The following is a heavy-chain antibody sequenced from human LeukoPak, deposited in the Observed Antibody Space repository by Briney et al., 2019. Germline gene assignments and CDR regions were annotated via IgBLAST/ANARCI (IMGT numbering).Heavy chain of an antibody. Sequence: ASVKVSCKASGYTFTSYGISWVRQAPGQGLEWMGWISAYNGNTNYAQKLQGRVIMTTDTSTSTAYMELRSLRSDDAAVYYCARCSGGSWCLYFQHWGQGTLVTVSS. CDR3: ARCSGGSWCLYFQH. J-gene: IGHJ1*01. CDR1: GYTFTSYG. V-gene: IGHV1-18*01. CDR2: ISAYNGNT. D-gene: IGHD2-15*01.